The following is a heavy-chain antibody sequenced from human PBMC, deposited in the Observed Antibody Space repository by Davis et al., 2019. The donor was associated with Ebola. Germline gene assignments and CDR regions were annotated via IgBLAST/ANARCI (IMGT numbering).Heavy chain of an antibody. CDR2: ISAYNGNT. J-gene: IGHJ3*02. V-gene: IGHV1-18*01. CDR3: VKDTSNIWFDI. D-gene: IGHD1-26*01. Sequence: AASVKVSCKASGYTFTSYGISWVRQAPGQGLEWMGWISAYNGNTNYAQKLQGRVTMTTDTSTSTAYMELRSLRSDDTAVYFCVKDTSNIWFDIWGQGTMITVSS. CDR1: GYTFTSYG.